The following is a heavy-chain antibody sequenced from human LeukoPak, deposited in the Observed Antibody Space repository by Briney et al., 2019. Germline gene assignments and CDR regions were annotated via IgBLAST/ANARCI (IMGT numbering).Heavy chain of an antibody. CDR2: ISWNSGTI. V-gene: IGHV3-9*01. CDR3: AKDNRRHYTRGPNPDSLH. CDR1: GFIFNNYV. Sequence: PGGSLRLSCAGSGFIFNNYVMHWVRQPPGKGLEWVSGISWNSGTIDYADSVRGRFTISRDNAKNSLYLQMDSLRVEDTAFYYCAKDNRRHYTRGPNPDSLHWGQGALVTVSS. J-gene: IGHJ4*02. D-gene: IGHD2-2*02.